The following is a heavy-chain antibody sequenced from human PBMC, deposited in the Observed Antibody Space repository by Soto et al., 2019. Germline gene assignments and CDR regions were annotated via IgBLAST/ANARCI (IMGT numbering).Heavy chain of an antibody. V-gene: IGHV3-11*06. CDR2: ISSSSSYT. CDR1: GFTFSDYY. CDR3: AREGSNYYDSSGYSY. J-gene: IGHJ4*02. D-gene: IGHD3-22*01. Sequence: GGSLRLSCAASGFTFSDYYMSWIRQAPGKGLEWVSYISSSSSYTNYADSVKGRFTISRDNAKNSLYLQMNSLRAEDTAVYYCAREGSNYYDSSGYSYWGQGTLVTVSS.